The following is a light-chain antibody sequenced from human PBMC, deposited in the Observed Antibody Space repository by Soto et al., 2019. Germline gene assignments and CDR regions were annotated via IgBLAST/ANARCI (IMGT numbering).Light chain of an antibody. Sequence: DIQMTQSPSSLSASVGDRVTITCRASQSISSHLNWYQQKAGKAPNLLIYGAFSLQSGVPSRFSGSRSGTDFTLTISSLKPEDFATYFCQQSYSSPLTFGGGTQVEIK. CDR2: GAF. CDR3: QQSYSSPLT. CDR1: QSISSH. J-gene: IGKJ4*01. V-gene: IGKV1-39*01.